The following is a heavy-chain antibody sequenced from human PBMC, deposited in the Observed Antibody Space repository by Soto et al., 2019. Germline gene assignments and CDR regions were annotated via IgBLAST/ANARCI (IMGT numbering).Heavy chain of an antibody. J-gene: IGHJ4*02. V-gene: IGHV1-18*01. CDR1: GYPFTSYV. CDR3: ARDWTYYDSSGYYQIPLDY. CDR2: ISAYNGNT. Sequence: ASVKVSCKASGYPFTSYVISWVRQAPGQGLEWMGWISAYNGNTNYAQKLQGRVTMTTDTSTSTAYMELRSLRSDDTAVYYCARDWTYYDSSGYYQIPLDYWGQGTQVTVSS. D-gene: IGHD3-22*01.